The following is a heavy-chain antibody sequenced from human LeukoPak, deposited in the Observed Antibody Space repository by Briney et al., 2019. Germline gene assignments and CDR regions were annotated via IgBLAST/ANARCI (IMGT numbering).Heavy chain of an antibody. V-gene: IGHV1-8*03. CDR2: MNPNSGNT. CDR1: GYTFTSYD. CDR3: ARGRYSSSWYAYYYYYYMDV. J-gene: IGHJ6*03. D-gene: IGHD6-13*01. Sequence: ALVKVSCKASGYTFTSYDINWVRQATGQGLEWMGWMNPNSGNTGYAQKFQGRVTITRNTSISTAYMELSSLRSEDTAVYYCARGRYSSSWYAYYYYYYMDVWGKGTTVTVSS.